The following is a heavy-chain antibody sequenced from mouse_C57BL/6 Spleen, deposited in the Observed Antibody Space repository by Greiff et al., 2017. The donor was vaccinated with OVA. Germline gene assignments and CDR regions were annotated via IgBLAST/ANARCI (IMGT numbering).Heavy chain of an antibody. J-gene: IGHJ2*01. CDR2: IDPSDSET. V-gene: IGHV1-52*01. CDR1: GYTFTSYW. D-gene: IGHD2-2*01. Sequence: QVQLQQPGAELVRPGSSVKLSCKASGYTFTSYWMHWVKQRPIQGLEWIGNIDPSDSETHYNQKFKDKATLTVDKSSSTAYMQLSSLTSEDSAVYYCARAMVKNYFDYWGQGTTLTVSS. CDR3: ARAMVKNYFDY.